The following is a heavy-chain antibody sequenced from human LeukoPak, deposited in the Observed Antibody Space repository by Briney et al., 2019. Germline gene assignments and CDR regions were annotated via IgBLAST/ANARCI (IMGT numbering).Heavy chain of an antibody. CDR2: ISSNGGST. Sequence: GGSLRLSCAASGFTFSSYAMPWVRQAPGKGLEYVSAISSNGGSTYYANSVKGRFTISRDNAKSSLYLQMNSLRAEDTAVYYCARRIRYYYGSGSYWFDYWGQGTLVTVSS. CDR3: ARRIRYYYGSGSYWFDY. V-gene: IGHV3-64*01. D-gene: IGHD3-10*01. J-gene: IGHJ4*02. CDR1: GFTFSSYA.